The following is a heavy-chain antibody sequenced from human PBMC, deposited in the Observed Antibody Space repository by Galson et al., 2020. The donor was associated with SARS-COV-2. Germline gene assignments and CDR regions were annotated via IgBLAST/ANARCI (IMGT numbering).Heavy chain of an antibody. J-gene: IGHJ6*02. V-gene: IGHV3-30*18. CDR3: AKFRDFFDFRSGYYSMDI. CDR2: ISYEGSKK. Sequence: GESLKISCVASGFTFNNFGMHWVRQAPGKGLEWVALISYEGSKKYYVDSVKGRFTISRDSSKNTLYLLMNSLRVEDTAVYYCAKFRDFFDFRSGYYSMDIWGQGTTVTVSS. CDR1: GFTFNNFG. D-gene: IGHD3-3*01.